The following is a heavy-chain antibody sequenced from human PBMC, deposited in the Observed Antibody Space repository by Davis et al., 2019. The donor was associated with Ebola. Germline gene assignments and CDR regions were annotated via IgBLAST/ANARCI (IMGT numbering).Heavy chain of an antibody. D-gene: IGHD2-2*01. V-gene: IGHV5-51*01. Sequence: GESLKISCRTSGYSFEYYWIAWVRQMPGKGMAWVGIISPYDSDSRYNPSFEGHVTMSVDKSLSSAYLQWDSLKASDTGMYYCVRLTCSTASCFAIDYWGQGSQVTVSS. CDR3: VRLTCSTASCFAIDY. CDR2: ISPYDSDS. J-gene: IGHJ4*02. CDR1: GYSFEYYW.